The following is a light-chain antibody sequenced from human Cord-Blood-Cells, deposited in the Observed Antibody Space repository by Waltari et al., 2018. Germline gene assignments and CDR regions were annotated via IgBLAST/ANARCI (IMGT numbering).Light chain of an antibody. CDR1: SSDVGRYNL. V-gene: IGLV2-23*02. CDR3: CSYAGSSTWV. Sequence: QSALTQPASVSGSPGQTITISCTGTSSDVGRYNLVSWYQQHPVKAPKLMIYEVRKRPSGVSNRFSGSKSGNTASLTLSGLQAEDEADYYCCSYAGSSTWVFGGGTKLTVL. J-gene: IGLJ3*02. CDR2: EVR.